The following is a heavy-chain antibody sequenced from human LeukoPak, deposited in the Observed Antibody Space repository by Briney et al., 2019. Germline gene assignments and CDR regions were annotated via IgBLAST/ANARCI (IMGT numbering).Heavy chain of an antibody. D-gene: IGHD6-13*01. Sequence: SETLSLTCTVSGGSISRYYWSWIRQPAGKGLQWIGYIYYSGSTNYNPSLKSRVTISVDTSKNQFSLKLSSVTTADTAVYYCARTTEAHSWRTRYYDYYMDVWGKGTTVTVSS. V-gene: IGHV4-59*01. J-gene: IGHJ6*03. CDR1: GGSISRYY. CDR3: ARTTEAHSWRTRYYDYYMDV. CDR2: IYYSGST.